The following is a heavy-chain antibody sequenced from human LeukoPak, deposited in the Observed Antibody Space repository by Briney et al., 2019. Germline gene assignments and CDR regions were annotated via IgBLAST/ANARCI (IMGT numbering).Heavy chain of an antibody. V-gene: IGHV3-23*01. CDR3: ARALGWLPENY. Sequence: PGGTLRLSCAASGFTFSSYGMSWVRQAPGKGLEWVSTISGSGGSTYYADSVKGRFTISRDNSKNTLYLQMNSLRAEDTAVYYCARALGWLPENYWGQGTLVTVSS. CDR2: ISGSGGST. D-gene: IGHD5-24*01. J-gene: IGHJ4*02. CDR1: GFTFSSYG.